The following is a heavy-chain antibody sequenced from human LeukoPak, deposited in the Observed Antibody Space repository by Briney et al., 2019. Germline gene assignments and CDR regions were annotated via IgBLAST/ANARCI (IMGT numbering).Heavy chain of an antibody. CDR1: GYTFTSYG. J-gene: IGHJ5*02. D-gene: IGHD2-15*01. V-gene: IGHV1-18*01. Sequence: ASVKVSCKAPGYTFTSYGISWVRQAPGQGLEWMGWISAYNGNTNYAQKLQGRVTMTTDTSTSTAYMELRSLRSDDTAVYYCARDGPPYCSGGSCYYVAWGQGTLVTVSS. CDR2: ISAYNGNT. CDR3: ARDGPPYCSGGSCYYVA.